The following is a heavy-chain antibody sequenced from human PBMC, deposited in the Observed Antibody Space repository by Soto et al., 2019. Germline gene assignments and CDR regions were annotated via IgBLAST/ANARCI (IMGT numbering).Heavy chain of an antibody. D-gene: IGHD6-13*01. Sequence: QVQLVQSGAEVKKPGASVKLSCRTSGYTFTHYYIHWVRQAPGQGLEWLAIINTASGSTNYAQDFHGRVTLTMDTSTTTVYMELSGLRAEDTAIFYCARDLAAGDHWGQGTLVTVSS. J-gene: IGHJ4*02. CDR2: INTASGST. V-gene: IGHV1-46*01. CDR1: GYTFTHYY. CDR3: ARDLAAGDH.